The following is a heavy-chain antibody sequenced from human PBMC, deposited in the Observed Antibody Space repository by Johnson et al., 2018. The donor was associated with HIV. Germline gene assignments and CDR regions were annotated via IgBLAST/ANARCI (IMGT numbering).Heavy chain of an antibody. D-gene: IGHD1-26*01. Sequence: VQLVESGGGLIQPGGSLRVSCAASGLTVSSYAMSWVRQAPGKGLEWVSVISGRGGSTYYGDSVKGRFTISRDNAKNSLYLQMNSLRAEDTALYYCARSSGSYWRGTFDIWGQGTMVTVSS. CDR3: ARSSGSYWRGTFDI. CDR1: GLTVSSYA. V-gene: IGHV3-23*04. J-gene: IGHJ3*02. CDR2: ISGRGGST.